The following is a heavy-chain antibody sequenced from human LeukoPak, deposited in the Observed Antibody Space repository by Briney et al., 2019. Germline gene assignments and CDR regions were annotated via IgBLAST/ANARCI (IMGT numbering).Heavy chain of an antibody. CDR3: ARGRKVAAATAWFDP. J-gene: IGHJ5*02. D-gene: IGHD2-15*01. Sequence: SGTLSLTCAVYGGSFSGYYWSWIRQPPGKGLEWIGEINHSGSTNYNPSLKSRVTISVDTSKNQFSLRLSSVTAADTAVYYCARGRKVAAATAWFDPWGQGTLVTVSS. V-gene: IGHV4-34*01. CDR1: GGSFSGYY. CDR2: INHSGST.